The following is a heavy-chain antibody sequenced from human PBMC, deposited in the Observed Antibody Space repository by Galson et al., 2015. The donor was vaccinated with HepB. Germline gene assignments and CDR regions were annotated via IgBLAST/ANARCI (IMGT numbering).Heavy chain of an antibody. CDR3: AKVLDGYYYENCIDY. Sequence: SLRLSCAASGFTFSSYGMHWVRQAPGKGLEWVAVISYDGSNKYYADSVKGRFTISRDNSKNTLYLQMNSLRAEDTAVYYCAKVLDGYYYENCIDYWGQGTLVTVSS. D-gene: IGHD3-22*01. J-gene: IGHJ4*02. V-gene: IGHV3-30*18. CDR1: GFTFSSYG. CDR2: ISYDGSNK.